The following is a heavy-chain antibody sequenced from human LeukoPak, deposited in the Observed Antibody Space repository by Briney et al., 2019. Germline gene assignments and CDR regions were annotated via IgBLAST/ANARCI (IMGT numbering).Heavy chain of an antibody. Sequence: ASVKVSCKASGYTFTSYGISWVRQAPGQGLEWMGWISAYNGNTNYAQKFQGRVTMTRDTSTSTVYMELSSLRSEDTAVYYCARDLEASHAGWDHWFDPWGQGTLVTVSS. CDR2: ISAYNGNT. J-gene: IGHJ5*02. D-gene: IGHD1-26*01. CDR1: GYTFTSYG. V-gene: IGHV1-18*01. CDR3: ARDLEASHAGWDHWFDP.